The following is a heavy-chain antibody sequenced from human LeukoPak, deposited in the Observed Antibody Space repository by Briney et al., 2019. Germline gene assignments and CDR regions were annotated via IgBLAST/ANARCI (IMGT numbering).Heavy chain of an antibody. V-gene: IGHV3-21*01. CDR2: ISSSSSYI. CDR3: VRDGGVSGYDLLDY. CDR1: GFTFSSYS. D-gene: IGHD5-12*01. J-gene: IGHJ4*02. Sequence: GGSLRLSCAASGFTFSSYSMNWVRQAPGKGLEWVSSISSSSSYIYSADSLKGRFTISRDNAKNSLYLQMNNLRAEDTAVYYCVRDGGVSGYDLLDYWGQGTLVTVSS.